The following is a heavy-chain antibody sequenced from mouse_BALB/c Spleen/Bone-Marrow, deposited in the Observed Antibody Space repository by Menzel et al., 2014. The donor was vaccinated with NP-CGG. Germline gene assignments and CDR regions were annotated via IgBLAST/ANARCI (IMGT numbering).Heavy chain of an antibody. CDR3: AKGEYAKRYYAMDY. Sequence: VKVVESGPGLVAPSQSLSITCTVSGFSLTSYGLSWVRQSPGKGLEWLGVIWGDGSTNYHSALISRLSISKDNSKSQLFLKLNNLQTDDAATYYCAKGEYAKRYYAMDYWGQGTSVTVSS. D-gene: IGHD2-10*02. V-gene: IGHV2-3*01. CDR2: IWGDGST. J-gene: IGHJ4*01. CDR1: GFSLTSYG.